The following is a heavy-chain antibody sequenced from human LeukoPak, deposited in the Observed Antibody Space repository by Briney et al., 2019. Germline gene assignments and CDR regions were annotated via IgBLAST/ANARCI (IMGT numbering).Heavy chain of an antibody. CDR3: ARDEDYLGNPFDY. CDR2: TYYRSKWYN. V-gene: IGHV6-1*01. CDR1: GDGVSSNSAA. D-gene: IGHD7-27*01. Sequence: SQTLSLTCAISGDGVSSNSAAWHWIRQSPSRGLEWLGRTYYRSKWYNDYAVSVKSRITINPDTSKNQFSLQLNSVTPEDTAVYYCARDEDYLGNPFDYWGQGTLVTVSS. J-gene: IGHJ4*02.